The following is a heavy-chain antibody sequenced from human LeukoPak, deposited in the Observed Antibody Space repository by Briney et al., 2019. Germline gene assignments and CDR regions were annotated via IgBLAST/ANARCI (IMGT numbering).Heavy chain of an antibody. CDR2: IYHSGST. J-gene: IGHJ5*02. CDR1: GYSISSGYY. CDR3: ARGENYDFWSGYLVAEDWFDP. V-gene: IGHV4-38-2*02. D-gene: IGHD3-3*01. Sequence: SETLSLTCTVSGYSISSGYYWGWIRQPPGKGLEWIGSIYHSGSTYYNPSLKSRVTISVDTSKNQFSLKLSSVTAADTAVYYCARGENYDFWSGYLVAEDWFDPWGQGTLVTVSS.